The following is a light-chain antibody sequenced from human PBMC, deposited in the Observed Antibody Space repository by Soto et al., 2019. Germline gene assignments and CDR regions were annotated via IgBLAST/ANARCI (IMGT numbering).Light chain of an antibody. CDR1: QSVRSY. V-gene: IGKV3-11*01. CDR2: EAS. Sequence: EIVLTQSPATLSLSPGERATLSCRASQSVRSYLACYQQKPGQAPRLLIYEASNRATGIPARFSGSGSGTDFTLTISILEPADFEVYYCQQRSNWVLTFGGGTKVEIK. CDR3: QQRSNWVLT. J-gene: IGKJ4*01.